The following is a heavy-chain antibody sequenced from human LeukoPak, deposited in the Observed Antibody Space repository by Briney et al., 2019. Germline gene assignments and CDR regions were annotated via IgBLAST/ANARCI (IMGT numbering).Heavy chain of an antibody. CDR3: AKDHLPGIVVADRDY. CDR1: GFTFSSYA. CDR2: ISGSTGNT. J-gene: IGHJ4*02. Sequence: GGSLRLSCAASGFTFSSYAMNWVRQAPGKGLEWVSAISGSTGNTYYADSVKGRFTISRDNSKNTLYLQINSLRAEDTAVYYCAKDHLPGIVVADRDYWGQGTLVTVSS. D-gene: IGHD6-19*01. V-gene: IGHV3-23*01.